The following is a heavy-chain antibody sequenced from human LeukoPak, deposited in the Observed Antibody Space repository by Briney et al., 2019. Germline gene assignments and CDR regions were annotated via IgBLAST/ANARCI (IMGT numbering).Heavy chain of an antibody. Sequence: ASVKASCKLSGYKFTDHFVHWVKQAPGKGLQWMGLIDPEDGETKYAAMFEDRVTITADTSRDSVFLDLKNLRSEDTAMYYCARNYFDFWGQGSLVTVS. CDR3: ARNYFDF. CDR1: GYKFTDHF. V-gene: IGHV1-69-2*01. CDR2: IDPEDGET. J-gene: IGHJ4*02.